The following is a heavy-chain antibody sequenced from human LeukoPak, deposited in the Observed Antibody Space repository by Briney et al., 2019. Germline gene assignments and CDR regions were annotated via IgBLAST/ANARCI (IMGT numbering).Heavy chain of an antibody. CDR1: GYSFTSYA. J-gene: IGHJ6*03. CDR3: ARDGGSYLDYYYYIDV. V-gene: IGHV1-2*02. Sequence: ASPKDSSKASGYSFTSYAMNWGRQEPGERLEWMGWINANSGGTNYAQKLQGRVTMTSDTSISTAYMELSRLRSDDTAVYYCARDGGSYLDYYYYIDVWGKETTDSISS. D-gene: IGHD1-26*01. CDR2: INANSGGT.